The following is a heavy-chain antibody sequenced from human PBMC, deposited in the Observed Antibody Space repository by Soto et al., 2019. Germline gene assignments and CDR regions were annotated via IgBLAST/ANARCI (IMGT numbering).Heavy chain of an antibody. CDR1: GYTFTSYG. D-gene: IGHD6-19*01. J-gene: IGHJ6*02. CDR3: ARSSHSSGWYFYYYYGMDV. CDR2: ISAYNGNT. V-gene: IGHV1-18*04. Sequence: ASVKVSCKASGYTFTSYGISWVRQAPGQGLEWMGWISAYNGNTNYAQELQGRVTMTTDTSTSTAYMELRSLRSDDTAVYYCARSSHSSGWYFYYYYGMDVWGQGTTVTVSS.